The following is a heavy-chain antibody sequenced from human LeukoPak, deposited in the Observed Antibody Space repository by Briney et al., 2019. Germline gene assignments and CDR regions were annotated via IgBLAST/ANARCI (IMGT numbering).Heavy chain of an antibody. CDR3: AREVGQLVRQVLRTDAFDI. CDR2: ISYGGSNK. Sequence: PGGSLRLSCAASGFTFSSYAMHWVRQAPGKGLEWVAVISYGGSNKYYADSVKGRFTISRDNSKNTLYLQMNSLRAEDTAAYYCAREVGQLVRQVLRTDAFDIWGQGTMVTVSS. J-gene: IGHJ3*02. V-gene: IGHV3-30*04. D-gene: IGHD6-13*01. CDR1: GFTFSSYA.